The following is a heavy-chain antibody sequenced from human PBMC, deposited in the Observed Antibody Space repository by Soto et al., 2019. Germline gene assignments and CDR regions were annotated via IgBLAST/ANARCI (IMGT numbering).Heavy chain of an antibody. CDR1: GGSISSYY. Sequence: SETLSLTCTVSGGSISSYYWSWIRQPPGKGLEWIGYIYYSGSTNYNPALMSRVTMSIDTSKNQFSLKLTSVTAADTAVYYCARWWFGEFFDYWGQGTLVTVSS. D-gene: IGHD3-10*01. V-gene: IGHV4-59*01. CDR2: IYYSGST. CDR3: ARWWFGEFFDY. J-gene: IGHJ4*02.